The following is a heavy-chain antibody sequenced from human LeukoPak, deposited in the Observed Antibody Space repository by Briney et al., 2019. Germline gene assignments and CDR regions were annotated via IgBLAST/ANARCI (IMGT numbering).Heavy chain of an antibody. Sequence: ASVKVSCKASGYTFTRYAMNWVRQAPGQGLEWMGIINPSGGSTSYAQKFQGRVTMTRDMSTSTVYMELSSLRSEDTAVYYCARDSKGPYYYYYMDVWGKGTTVTVSS. V-gene: IGHV1-46*01. CDR1: GYTFTRYA. CDR2: INPSGGST. CDR3: ARDSKGPYYYYYMDV. J-gene: IGHJ6*03. D-gene: IGHD2/OR15-2a*01.